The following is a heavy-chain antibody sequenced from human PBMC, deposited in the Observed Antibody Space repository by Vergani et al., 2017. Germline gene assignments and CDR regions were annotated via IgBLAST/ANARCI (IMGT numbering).Heavy chain of an antibody. CDR1: GFTFSSYA. V-gene: IGHV3-23*01. CDR2: ISGSGGST. Sequence: EVQLLESGGGLVQPGGSLRLSCAASGFTFSSYAMSWVRQAPGKGLEWVSAISGSGGSTYYADSVKGRFTISRDNSKNTLYLQMNSLRAEDTAVYYCAKVMGTALYYCDSSCYPIWGQGTMVTVSS. CDR3: AKVMGTALYYCDSSCYPI. D-gene: IGHD3-22*01. J-gene: IGHJ3*02.